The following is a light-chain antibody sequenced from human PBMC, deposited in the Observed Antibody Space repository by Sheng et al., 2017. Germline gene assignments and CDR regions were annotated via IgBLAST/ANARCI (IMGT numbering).Light chain of an antibody. CDR1: QSVSSN. CDR2: GAS. V-gene: IGKV3-15*01. Sequence: EIVMTQSPATLSVSPGERATLSCRASQSVSSNLAWYQQKPGQAPRLLIYGASTRATGIPARFSGSGSGTEFTLTISSLQSEDFAVYYCQQYNNWPTTWT. CDR3: QQYNNWPTTWT. J-gene: IGKJ1*01.